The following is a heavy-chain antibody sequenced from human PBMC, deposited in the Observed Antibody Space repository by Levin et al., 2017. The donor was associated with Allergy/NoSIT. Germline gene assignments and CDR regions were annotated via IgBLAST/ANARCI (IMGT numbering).Heavy chain of an antibody. CDR1: GFTFTDYG. CDR2: ISWNGYTV. Sequence: GSLRLSCAVSGFTFTDYGMSWVRQAPGKGLEWVSSISWNGYTVGYADSVKGRFTISRDDANYSLHLQMNSLRAEDTAFYFCARETLPFSPSSYFGLDVWGQGTTVTVSS. J-gene: IGHJ6*02. D-gene: IGHD2-2*01. CDR3: ARETLPFSPSSYFGLDV. V-gene: IGHV3-20*04.